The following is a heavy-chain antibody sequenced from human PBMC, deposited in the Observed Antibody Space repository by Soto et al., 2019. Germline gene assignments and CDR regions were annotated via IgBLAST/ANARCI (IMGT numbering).Heavy chain of an antibody. J-gene: IGHJ6*02. CDR2: ISGSSNII. V-gene: IGHV3-48*02. D-gene: IGHD3-10*01. CDR3: ARGFDLQYGMDV. CDR1: GFTLSPYS. Sequence: EAPLVESGGGLVQRGGSVRLSCAASGFTLSPYSMNWVRQAPGKELEWISYISGSSNIINYADSVKGRFTISRDNTKNSLYLQMNSLRDEDTAVYYCARGFDLQYGMDVWGQGTTVTVSS.